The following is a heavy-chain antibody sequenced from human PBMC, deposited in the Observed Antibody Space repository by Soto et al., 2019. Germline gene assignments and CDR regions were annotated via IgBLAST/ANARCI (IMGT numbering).Heavy chain of an antibody. CDR2: IIPIFGTA. CDR3: ASQIRDGYNWDKYYFDF. V-gene: IGHV1-69*06. Sequence: HVQLVQSGADVKKPGSSVKVSCKASGGTFSSFAINWVRQAPGQGLEWMGGIIPIFGTANYAQKFQGRVTITADKSTSTAYMELSSLRSEDTAAFYSASQIRDGYNWDKYYFDFWGQGTLVTVSS. D-gene: IGHD5-12*01. J-gene: IGHJ4*02. CDR1: GGTFSSFA.